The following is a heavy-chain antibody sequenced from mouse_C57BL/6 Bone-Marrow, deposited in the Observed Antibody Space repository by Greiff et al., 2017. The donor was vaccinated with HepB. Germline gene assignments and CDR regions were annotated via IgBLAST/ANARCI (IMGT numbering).Heavy chain of an antibody. CDR3: ARGYVDWFAY. J-gene: IGHJ3*01. V-gene: IGHV5-4*01. D-gene: IGHD1-1*02. CDR1: GFTFSSYA. CDR2: ISDGGSYT. Sequence: EVQVVESGGGLVKPGGSLKLSCAASGFTFSSYAMSWVRQTPEKRLEWVATISDGGSYTYYPDNVKGRFTISRDNAKNNLYLQMSHLKSEDTAMYYCARGYVDWFAYWGQGTLVTVSA.